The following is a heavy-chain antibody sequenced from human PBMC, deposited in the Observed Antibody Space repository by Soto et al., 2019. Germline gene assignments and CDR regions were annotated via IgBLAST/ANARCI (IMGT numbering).Heavy chain of an antibody. CDR2: IYYSGST. CDR1: GGSISSYY. J-gene: IGHJ4*02. V-gene: IGHV4-59*01. CDR3: ARGGNWNHEGDYFDY. D-gene: IGHD1-20*01. Sequence: PSETLSLTCTVSGGSISSYYWSWIRQPPGKGLEWVGYIYYSGSTNYNPSLKSRVTISVDTSKNQFSLKLSSVTAADTAVYYCARGGNWNHEGDYFDYWGQGTLVTVSS.